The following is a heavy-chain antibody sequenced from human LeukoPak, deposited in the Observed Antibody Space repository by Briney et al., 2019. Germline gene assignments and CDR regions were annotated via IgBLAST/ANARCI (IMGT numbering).Heavy chain of an antibody. V-gene: IGHV3-23*01. J-gene: IGHJ4*02. CDR3: AKDYDILTGYYWGSDY. D-gene: IGHD3-9*01. CDR2: ISGSGGST. Sequence: GGSLRLSCAASGLTFSSYAMSWVRQAPGKGLEWVSAISGSGGSTYYADSVKGRFTISRDNSKNTLYLQMNSLRAEDTAVYYCAKDYDILTGYYWGSDYWAQGTLVTVSS. CDR1: GLTFSSYA.